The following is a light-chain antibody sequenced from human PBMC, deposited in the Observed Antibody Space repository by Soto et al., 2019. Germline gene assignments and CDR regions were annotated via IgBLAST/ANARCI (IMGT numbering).Light chain of an antibody. V-gene: IGKV3-20*01. CDR1: QSVTTR. J-gene: IGKJ5*01. Sequence: IGLAQSAGTLSFSPGERVTLSCRASQSVTTRLAWYQHKPGQAPTLLMSGASNRASGVPVRFSGSGSGTDFTLTITRVEPEDFALYYCQQYGGSPITFGLGTRLEIK. CDR3: QQYGGSPIT. CDR2: GAS.